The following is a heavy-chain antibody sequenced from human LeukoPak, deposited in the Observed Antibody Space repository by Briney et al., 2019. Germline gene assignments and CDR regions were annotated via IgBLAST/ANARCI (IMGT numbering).Heavy chain of an antibody. CDR3: AKEGYSSSWYSVYYGMDV. CDR2: ISWNSGSI. CDR1: RFTFDDYA. V-gene: IGHV3-9*01. Sequence: PGGSLRLSCAASRFTFDDYAMHWVRQAPGKGLEWVSGISWNSGSIGYADSVKGRFTISRDNAKNSLYLQMNSLRAEDTALYYCAKEGYSSSWYSVYYGMDVWGQGTTVTVSS. J-gene: IGHJ6*02. D-gene: IGHD6-13*01.